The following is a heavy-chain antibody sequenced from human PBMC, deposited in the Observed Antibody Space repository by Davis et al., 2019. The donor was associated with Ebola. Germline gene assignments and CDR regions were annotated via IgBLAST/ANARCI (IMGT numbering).Heavy chain of an antibody. J-gene: IGHJ3*02. Sequence: SVTLSCKASGYTLTCSYMHLVRKAPGQGLEWMGIINPNGGSTSYAQKFQGRVTMTRDTSTSTVYMELSSLRSEDTAVYNCARFRTYYYVTREDAFDIWGQGTMVTVSS. CDR3: ARFRTYYYVTREDAFDI. CDR2: INPNGGST. CDR1: GYTLTCSY. D-gene: IGHD3-10*02. V-gene: IGHV1-46*01.